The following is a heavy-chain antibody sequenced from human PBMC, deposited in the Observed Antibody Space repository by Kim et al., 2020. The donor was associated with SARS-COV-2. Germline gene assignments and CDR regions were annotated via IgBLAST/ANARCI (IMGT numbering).Heavy chain of an antibody. J-gene: IGHJ5*02. CDR3: ARDHEAAAGTPWFDP. CDR1: GFTFSSYS. CDR2: ISSSSSYI. Sequence: GGSLRLSCAASGFTFSSYSMNWVRQAPGKGLEWVSSISSSSSYIYYADSVKGRFTISRDNAKNSLYLQMNSLRAEDTAVYYCARDHEAAAGTPWFDPWGQGTLVTVSS. D-gene: IGHD6-13*01. V-gene: IGHV3-21*01.